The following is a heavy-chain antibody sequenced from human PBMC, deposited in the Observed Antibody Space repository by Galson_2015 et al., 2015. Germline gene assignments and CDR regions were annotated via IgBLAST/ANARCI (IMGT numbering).Heavy chain of an antibody. CDR2: ISYDGSNK. V-gene: IGHV3-30*01. D-gene: IGHD3-3*01. Sequence: SLRLSCAASGFTFSSYAMHWVRQAPGKGLEWVAVISYDGSNKYYADSVKGRFTISRDNSKNTLYLQMNSLRAEDTAVYYCARDGAGYDFWSGPIDYWGQGTLVTVSS. CDR3: ARDGAGYDFWSGPIDY. CDR1: GFTFSSYA. J-gene: IGHJ4*02.